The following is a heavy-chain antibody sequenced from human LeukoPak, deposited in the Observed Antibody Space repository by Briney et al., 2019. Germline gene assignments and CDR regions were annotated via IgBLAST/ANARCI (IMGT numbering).Heavy chain of an antibody. V-gene: IGHV3-33*06. Sequence: GGSLRLSCAASGFTFSSYGMHWVRQAPGKGLEWVAVIWYDGSNKFYADSVKGRFIISRDNSKNTLYLQMNSLRAEDTAVYYCAKISIGDSSGYYPFDYWGQGTLVTVSS. CDR1: GFTFSSYG. CDR3: AKISIGDSSGYYPFDY. J-gene: IGHJ4*02. CDR2: IWYDGSNK. D-gene: IGHD3-22*01.